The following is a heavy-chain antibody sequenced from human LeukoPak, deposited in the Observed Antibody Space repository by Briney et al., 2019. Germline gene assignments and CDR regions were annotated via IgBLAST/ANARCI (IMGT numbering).Heavy chain of an antibody. D-gene: IGHD6-19*01. V-gene: IGHV3-21*01. Sequence: GGSLRLSCAASGFTFSSQNMNWARQAPGKGLEWVAYISTSGDSTKYADSVEGRFTISRDNVENSLYLLMNSLRVDDTAVYYCVKNGWLDYWGKGIVVTVSS. CDR1: GFTFSSQN. CDR3: VKNGWLDY. CDR2: ISTSGDST. J-gene: IGHJ4*02.